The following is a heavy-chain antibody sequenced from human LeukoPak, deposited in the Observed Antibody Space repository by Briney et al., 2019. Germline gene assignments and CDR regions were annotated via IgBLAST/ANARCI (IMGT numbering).Heavy chain of an antibody. D-gene: IGHD3-16*01. Sequence: GGSLRLSCAASGFTFSSYGMHWVRQAPGKGLEWVAVIWYDGSNKYYADSVKGRFTISRDNSKNTLYLQMNSLRAEDTAVYYCASFGAPMSANAFDIWGQGTMVTVSS. V-gene: IGHV3-33*01. CDR1: GFTFSSYG. CDR3: ASFGAPMSANAFDI. CDR2: IWYDGSNK. J-gene: IGHJ3*02.